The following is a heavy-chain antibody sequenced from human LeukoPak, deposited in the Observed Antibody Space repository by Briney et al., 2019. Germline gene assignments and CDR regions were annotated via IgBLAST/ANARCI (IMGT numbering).Heavy chain of an antibody. CDR1: GVSISNYY. CDR2: IYYDATT. Sequence: SETLSLTCSVSGVSISNYYWSWIRQPPGKGLEWIAFIYYDATTNYNPSLKSRATISVDTSKNQYSLNLISVTPADTAVYYCARGGASSKFFDAWGQGILVTVSS. V-gene: IGHV4-59*01. D-gene: IGHD6-6*01. CDR3: ARGGASSKFFDA. J-gene: IGHJ4*02.